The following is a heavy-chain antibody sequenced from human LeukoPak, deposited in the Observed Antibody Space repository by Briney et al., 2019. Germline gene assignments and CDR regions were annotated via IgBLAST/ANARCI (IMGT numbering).Heavy chain of an antibody. CDR2: IGGSGGST. CDR1: GFTFSSYA. CDR3: ARDSLGMSTLDS. J-gene: IGHJ4*02. D-gene: IGHD5/OR15-5a*01. Sequence: GGSLRLSCAASGFTFSSYAMSWVRQAPGKGLEWVSAIGGSGGSTYYADSAKGRFTISRDSSKNTLYLQMNSLRAEDTAVYYCARDSLGMSTLDSWGQGTLVTVSS. V-gene: IGHV3-23*01.